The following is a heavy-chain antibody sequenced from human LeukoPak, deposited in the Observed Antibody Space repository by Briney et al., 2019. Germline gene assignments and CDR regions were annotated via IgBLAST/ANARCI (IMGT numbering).Heavy chain of an antibody. D-gene: IGHD3-3*01. V-gene: IGHV3-66*02. CDR2: IYSGGST. J-gene: IGHJ4*02. CDR1: GFTVSSNY. Sequence: QPGGSLRLSCAASGFTVSSNYMSWVRQAPGKGLEWVSVIYSGGSTYYADSVKGRFTISRDNSKNTLYLQMNSLRAEDTAVYYCARDPAGDLVRYWGQGTLVTVSS. CDR3: ARDPAGDLVRY.